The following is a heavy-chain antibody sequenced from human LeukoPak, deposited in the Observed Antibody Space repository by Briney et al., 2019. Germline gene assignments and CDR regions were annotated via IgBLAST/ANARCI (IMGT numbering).Heavy chain of an antibody. CDR1: GFTFSSYG. Sequence: GGSLRLSCAASGFTFSSYGMHWVRQAPGKGLEWVAFIRYDGSNKYYADSVKGRFTISRDNSKNTLYLQMNSLRAEDTAVYYCAREGAYSSSSSDFDYWAQGTLVTVSS. J-gene: IGHJ4*02. CDR2: IRYDGSNK. CDR3: AREGAYSSSSSDFDY. V-gene: IGHV3-30*02. D-gene: IGHD6-6*01.